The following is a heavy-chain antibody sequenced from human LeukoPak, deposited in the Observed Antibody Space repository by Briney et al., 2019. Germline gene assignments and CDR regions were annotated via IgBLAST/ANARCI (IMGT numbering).Heavy chain of an antibody. V-gene: IGHV3-23*01. CDR1: GFTFSDYY. D-gene: IGHD2-2*01. CDR2: ISGSRGST. Sequence: GGSLRLYCAASGFTFSDYYMSWIRQAPGKGLEWLSPISGSRGSTYYADSVKGRFTISRDNSKYTLYLQMNSLRAEDTAVYYCAKALGYCSSTSCYPLFDYWGQGTLVTVSS. CDR3: AKALGYCSSTSCYPLFDY. J-gene: IGHJ4*02.